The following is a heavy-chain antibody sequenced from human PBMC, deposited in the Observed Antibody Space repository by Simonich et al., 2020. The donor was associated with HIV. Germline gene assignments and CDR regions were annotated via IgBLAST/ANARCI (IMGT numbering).Heavy chain of an antibody. Sequence: QVQLQQWGAGLLKPSETLSLTCAVYGGSFSGYSWSWIRQPPGKGLEWSGEINHSGITNNKSSLNSRATITVDKSKNQFSLKLSSVTAADTAIYYCARRDRELILYFDYWGQGNLVTVSS. CDR1: GGSFSGYS. V-gene: IGHV4-34*04. D-gene: IGHD3-3*01. J-gene: IGHJ4*02. CDR2: INHSGIT. CDR3: ARRDRELILYFDY.